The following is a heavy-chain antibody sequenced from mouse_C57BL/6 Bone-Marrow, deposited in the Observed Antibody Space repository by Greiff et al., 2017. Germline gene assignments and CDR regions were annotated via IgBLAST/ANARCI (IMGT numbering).Heavy chain of an antibody. CDR1: GYTFTSYD. J-gene: IGHJ3*01. CDR3: ASPYYYGSSYVWFAY. Sequence: QVQLQQSGPELVKPGASVKLSCKASGYTFTSYDINWVKQRPGQGLEWIGWIYPRDGSTKYNEKFKGKATLTVDTSSSTAYMELHSLTSEDSAVYYCASPYYYGSSYVWFAYWGQGTLVTVSA. CDR2: IYPRDGST. V-gene: IGHV1-85*01. D-gene: IGHD1-1*01.